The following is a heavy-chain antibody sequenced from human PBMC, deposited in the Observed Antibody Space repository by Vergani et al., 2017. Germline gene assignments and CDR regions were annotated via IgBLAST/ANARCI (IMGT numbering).Heavy chain of an antibody. CDR3: AREXCSSTSCYSWYFDL. V-gene: IGHV3-13*01. J-gene: IGHJ2*01. Sequence: EVQLVESGGGLVQPGGSLRLSCAASGFTFSSYDMHWVRQATGKGLEWVSAIGTAGDTYYPGSVKGRFTISRENAKNSLYLQMNSLRAGDTAVYYCAREXCSSTSCYSWYFDLWGRGTLVTVSS. CDR1: GFTFSSYD. D-gene: IGHD2-2*01. CDR2: IGTAGDT.